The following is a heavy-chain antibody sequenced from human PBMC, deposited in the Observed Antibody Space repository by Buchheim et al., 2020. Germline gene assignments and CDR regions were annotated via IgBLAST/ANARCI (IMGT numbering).Heavy chain of an antibody. Sequence: QVQLQQWGAGLLKPSETLSLACAVYGGSFSGYYWSWIRQPPGKGLEWIGEINHSGSTNYNPSLKRRVTISVDTSKNQFSLKLSSVTAADTAVYYCARYQWELLWYYYYGMDVWGQGTT. J-gene: IGHJ6*02. V-gene: IGHV4-34*01. CDR1: GGSFSGYY. CDR3: ARYQWELLWYYYYGMDV. CDR2: INHSGST. D-gene: IGHD1-26*01.